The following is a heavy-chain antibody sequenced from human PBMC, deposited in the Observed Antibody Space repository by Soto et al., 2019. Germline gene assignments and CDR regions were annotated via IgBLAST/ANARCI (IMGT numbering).Heavy chain of an antibody. D-gene: IGHD6-13*01. CDR1: GFTFRSFT. CDR3: TRDAYRDSSARGWFDP. J-gene: IGHJ5*02. V-gene: IGHV3-21*01. CDR2: ISSNSAYI. Sequence: GGSLRLSCAASGFTFRSFTMNWVRQAPGKGLEWVSTISSNSAYIYYTDALRGRFTISRDNAKNSLHLQMNSLRAEDTAVYYCTRDAYRDSSARGWFDPWGRGTLVTVSS.